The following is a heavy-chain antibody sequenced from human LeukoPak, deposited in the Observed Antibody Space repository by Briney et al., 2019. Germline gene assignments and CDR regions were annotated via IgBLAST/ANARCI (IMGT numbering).Heavy chain of an antibody. V-gene: IGHV3-9*01. CDR1: GFTFDDYA. Sequence: GGSLRLSCAASGFTFDDYAMHWVRQAPGKGLEWVSGISWNSGSIGYADSVKGRFTISRDNAKNSLYLQMNSLRAEDTALYYCAKDTGWRSVVTPGFDWGQGTLVTVSS. J-gene: IGHJ4*02. D-gene: IGHD4-23*01. CDR3: AKDTGWRSVVTPGFD. CDR2: ISWNSGSI.